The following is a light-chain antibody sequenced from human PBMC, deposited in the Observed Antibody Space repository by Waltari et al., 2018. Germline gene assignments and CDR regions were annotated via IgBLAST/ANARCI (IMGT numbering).Light chain of an antibody. J-gene: IGLJ2*01. CDR2: DVD. CDR1: SSDVGGYNY. Sequence: QSALTQPASVSGSPGQSITISCTGTSSDVGGYNYVSWYQQHPGKAPKLMIYDVDKRPSGVSYRFSGSMSGNTASLTISGLQAEDEADYYCSSYTSSNTVLFGGGTRLTVL. V-gene: IGLV2-14*03. CDR3: SSYTSSNTVL.